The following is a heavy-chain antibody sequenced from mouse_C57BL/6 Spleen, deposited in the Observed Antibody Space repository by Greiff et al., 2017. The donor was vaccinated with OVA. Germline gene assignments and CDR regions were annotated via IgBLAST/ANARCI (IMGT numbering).Heavy chain of an antibody. CDR3: ARKMTDHYFDY. D-gene: IGHD2-13*01. V-gene: IGHV1-69*01. J-gene: IGHJ2*01. CDR1: GYTFTSYW. CDR2: IDPSDSYT. Sequence: QVQLQQPGAELVMPGASVKLSCKASGYTFTSYWMHWVKQRPGQGLEWIGEIDPSDSYTNYNQKFKGKSTLTVDKSSSTAYIQLSSLTSEDSAVYYCARKMTDHYFDYWGQGTTLTVSS.